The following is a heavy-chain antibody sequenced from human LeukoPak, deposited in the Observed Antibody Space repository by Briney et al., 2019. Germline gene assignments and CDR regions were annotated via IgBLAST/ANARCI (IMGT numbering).Heavy chain of an antibody. V-gene: IGHV3-33*01. J-gene: IGHJ4*02. CDR2: IWYDGSNK. Sequence: PGGSLRLSCAAPGFTFSSYGMHWVRQAPGKGLEWVAVIWYDGSNKYYADSVKGRFTISRDNSKNTLYLQMNSLRAEDTAVYYCARVRLQYSSGWDYFDYWGQGTLVTVSS. CDR1: GFTFSSYG. CDR3: ARVRLQYSSGWDYFDY. D-gene: IGHD6-19*01.